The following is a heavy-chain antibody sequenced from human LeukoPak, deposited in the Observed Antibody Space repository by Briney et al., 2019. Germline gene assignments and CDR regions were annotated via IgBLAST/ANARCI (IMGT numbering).Heavy chain of an antibody. D-gene: IGHD5-12*01. J-gene: IGHJ5*02. V-gene: IGHV1-69*06. Sequence: ASVKVSCKASGGTFSSYAISWVRQAPGQGLEWMGGIIPIFGTANYAQKFQGRVTITADKSTSTAYMELSSLRSEDTAVYYCARGGYSGYGPNWFDPWGQGTLVTVSS. CDR3: ARGGYSGYGPNWFDP. CDR1: GGTFSSYA. CDR2: IIPIFGTA.